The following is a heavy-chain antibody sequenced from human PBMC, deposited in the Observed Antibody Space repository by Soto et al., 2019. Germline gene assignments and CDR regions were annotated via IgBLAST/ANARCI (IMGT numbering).Heavy chain of an antibody. D-gene: IGHD6-19*01. Sequence: SETLSLTCTVSGGSISPYYWSWIRQPPGKGLEWIGFIYYSGSTNYNPSLKSRVTISVDTSQNQFSLKLTSVTAADTAVYYCARARQWLVFNYWGQGTLVTVSS. CDR3: ARARQWLVFNY. CDR2: IYYSGST. V-gene: IGHV4-59*01. CDR1: GGSISPYY. J-gene: IGHJ4*02.